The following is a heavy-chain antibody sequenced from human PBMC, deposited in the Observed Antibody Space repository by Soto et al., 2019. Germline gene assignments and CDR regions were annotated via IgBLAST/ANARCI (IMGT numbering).Heavy chain of an antibody. V-gene: IGHV3-23*01. D-gene: IGHD3-3*01. J-gene: IGHJ5*02. CDR1: GFTFSSYA. CDR2: ISGSGGST. Sequence: GGSLRLSCAASGFTFSSYAMSWVRQAPGKGLEWVSAISGSGGSTYYADSVKGRFTISRDNSKNTLYLQMNSLRAEDTAVYYCAKKWGVDFWSGYSYLDPWGQGTLVTVSS. CDR3: AKKWGVDFWSGYSYLDP.